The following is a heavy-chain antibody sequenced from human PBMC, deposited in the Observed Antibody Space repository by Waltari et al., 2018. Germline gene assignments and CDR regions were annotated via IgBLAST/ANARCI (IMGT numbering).Heavy chain of an antibody. J-gene: IGHJ4*02. CDR3: ASAYYDILD. CDR2: INSDGSTI. D-gene: IGHD3-9*01. V-gene: IGHV3-74*01. CDR1: GFTFGSYW. Sequence: EVQLEESGGGLVQPGGSLRLSCAASGFTFGSYWMDWVRQAPGKGLVWVSRINSDGSTISYADSVKGRFTISRDNAKNTLYLQMNSLSAEDTAVYYCASAYYDILDWGQGTLVTVSS.